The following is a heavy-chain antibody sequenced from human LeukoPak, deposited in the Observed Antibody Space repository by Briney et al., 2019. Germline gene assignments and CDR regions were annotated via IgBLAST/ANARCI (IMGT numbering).Heavy chain of an antibody. CDR2: ISGSGGST. V-gene: IGHV3-23*01. CDR1: GFTFSSCA. CDR3: AKGRYYDSSGPNWFDP. D-gene: IGHD3-22*01. Sequence: GGSLRLSCAASGFTFSSCAMSWVRQAPGKGLEWVSAISGSGGSTYYADSVKGRFTISRDNSKNTLYLQMSSLRAEDTAVYYCAKGRYYDSSGPNWFDPWGQGTLVTVSS. J-gene: IGHJ5*02.